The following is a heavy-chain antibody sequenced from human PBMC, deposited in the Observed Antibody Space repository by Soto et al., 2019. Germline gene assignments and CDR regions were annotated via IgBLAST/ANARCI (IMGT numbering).Heavy chain of an antibody. J-gene: IGHJ4*02. CDR1: GFIFDNYG. D-gene: IGHD2-2*02. CDR2: ISYDGSNK. CDR3: AKDPCSSTSCYILHY. V-gene: IGHV3-30*18. Sequence: GGSLRLSCVASGFIFDNYGMHWVRQAPGKGLEWVAVISYDGSNKYYADSVKGRFTISRDNSKNTLYLQMNSLRAEDTAVYYCAKDPCSSTSCYILHYWGQGPPVPVSS.